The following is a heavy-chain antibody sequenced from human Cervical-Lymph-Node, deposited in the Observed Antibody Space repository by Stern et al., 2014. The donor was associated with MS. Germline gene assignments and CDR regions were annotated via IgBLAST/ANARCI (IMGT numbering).Heavy chain of an antibody. CDR3: AREAIVVEVVATNPGGYFDY. V-gene: IGHV1-46*01. CDR2: INPSGGST. D-gene: IGHD2-15*01. Sequence: VQLVESGAEVKKPGASVKVSCKASGYTFTRYYIHWVRQAPGQGLEWMGVINPSGGSTTYTQKFPDRVSMTRDTSTGTVYMEVSSLTSEDTAVYFCAREAIVVEVVATNPGGYFDYWGQGTLVTVSS. J-gene: IGHJ4*02. CDR1: GYTFTRYY.